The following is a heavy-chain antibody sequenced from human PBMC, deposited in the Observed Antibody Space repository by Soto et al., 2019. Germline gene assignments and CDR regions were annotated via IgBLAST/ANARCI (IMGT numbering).Heavy chain of an antibody. CDR3: AHSAYYYDSSGYYYYYGLDV. J-gene: IGHJ6*02. CDR2: IYWDDDK. D-gene: IGHD3-22*01. Sequence: SGPTLVNPTQTLTLTCTFSGFSLSTSGVGVGWIRQPPGKALEWLALIYWDDDKRYSPSLKSRLTITRDTSKNQVVLTMTNMDPVDTATYYCAHSAYYYDSSGYYYYYGLDVWGQGTTVTVSS. CDR1: GFSLSTSGVG. V-gene: IGHV2-5*02.